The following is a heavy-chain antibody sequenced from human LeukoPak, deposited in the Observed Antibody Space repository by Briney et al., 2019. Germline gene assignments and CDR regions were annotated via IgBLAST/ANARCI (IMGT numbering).Heavy chain of an antibody. CDR1: GFTFSSYG. Sequence: GGSLRLSCAASGFTFSSYGMHWVRQAPGKGLEWVAVISYDGSNKYCADSVKGRFTISRDNSKNTLYLQMNSLRAEDTAVYYCAKESSTVTTFAFDIWGQGTMVTVSS. V-gene: IGHV3-30*18. CDR3: AKESSTVTTFAFDI. CDR2: ISYDGSNK. J-gene: IGHJ3*02. D-gene: IGHD4-17*01.